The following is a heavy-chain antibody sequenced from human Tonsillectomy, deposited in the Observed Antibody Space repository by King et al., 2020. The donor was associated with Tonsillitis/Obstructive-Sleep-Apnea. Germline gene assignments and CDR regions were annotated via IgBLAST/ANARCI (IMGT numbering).Heavy chain of an antibody. Sequence: VQLVESGGGLVQPGGSLRLSCAASGFTFSSHAMHWVRQAPGKGLESVSAISRNGASTFYADSVKGRFTISRDNSKNTLYLEMGSLRDEDMAVYYCGRDMGTGIMASLLSYYCPMDVWGQGTTVTVSS. CDR2: ISRNGAST. CDR3: GRDMGTGIMASLLSYYCPMDV. D-gene: IGHD5-18*01. J-gene: IGHJ6*02. CDR1: GFTFSSHA. V-gene: IGHV3-64*07.